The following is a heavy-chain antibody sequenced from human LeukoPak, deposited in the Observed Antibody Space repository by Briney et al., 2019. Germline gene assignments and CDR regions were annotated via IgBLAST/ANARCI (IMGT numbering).Heavy chain of an antibody. V-gene: IGHV3-23*01. Sequence: GGSLRLSCAASGFTFSSYAMSWVRQAPGKGLEWVSAINGSGGSTYYADSVKDRFTISRDNSKNTLYLQMNSLRAEDTAVYYCAKDPTVGTTNYFDYWGQGTLVTVSS. CDR3: AKDPTVGTTNYFDY. CDR2: INGSGGST. J-gene: IGHJ4*02. D-gene: IGHD4-23*01. CDR1: GFTFSSYA.